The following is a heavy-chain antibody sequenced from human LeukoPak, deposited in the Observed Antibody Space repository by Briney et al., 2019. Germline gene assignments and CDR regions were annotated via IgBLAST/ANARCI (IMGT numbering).Heavy chain of an antibody. CDR3: ARDQALWPSDAFDI. CDR2: IKQDGSEK. V-gene: IGHV3-7*03. CDR1: GFTFSSYW. J-gene: IGHJ3*02. Sequence: GGSLRLSCAASGFTFSSYWMSWVRQAPGKGLEWVANIKQDGSEKYYVDSVKGRFTISRDNAKNSLYLQMNSLRAEDTAVYYCARDQALWPSDAFDIWGQGTMVTVSS. D-gene: IGHD5-18*01.